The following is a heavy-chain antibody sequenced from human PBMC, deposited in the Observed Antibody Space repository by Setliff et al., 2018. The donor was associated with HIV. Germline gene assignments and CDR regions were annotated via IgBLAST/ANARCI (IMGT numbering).Heavy chain of an antibody. CDR1: GGSISNFY. D-gene: IGHD3-3*01. Sequence: SETLSLTCSVSGGSISNFYWSWIRQPPGKGLEWVGHIYSTGDTNYNPSLKSRVTISVDTSKNQISLKLNSVTAADTAVFYCARVPFTTGFDYWGQGILVTVSS. J-gene: IGHJ4*02. V-gene: IGHV4-4*09. CDR2: IYSTGDT. CDR3: ARVPFTTGFDY.